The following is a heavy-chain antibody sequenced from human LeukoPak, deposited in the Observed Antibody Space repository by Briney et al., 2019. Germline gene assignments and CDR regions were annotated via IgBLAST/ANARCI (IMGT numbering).Heavy chain of an antibody. V-gene: IGHV3-30*01. D-gene: IGHD4-23*01. CDR3: AREAGGFDI. Sequence: GGSLRLSFSASGFTFSCYTMHWVRQAPGKGLEWVALLAYDETFRYYADSVKGRFTISRDTAKTTLDLQMNSLTTEDTALYYCAREAGGFDIWGQGTMVTVSS. CDR1: GFTFSCYT. J-gene: IGHJ3*02. CDR2: LAYDETFR.